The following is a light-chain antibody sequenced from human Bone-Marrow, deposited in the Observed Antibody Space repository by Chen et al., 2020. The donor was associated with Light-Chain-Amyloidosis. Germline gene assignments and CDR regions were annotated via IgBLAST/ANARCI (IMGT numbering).Light chain of an antibody. CDR1: QDIGDH. CDR2: ATS. CDR3: QHLNSYLFT. V-gene: IGKV1-9*01. Sequence: DIQLTQSPSFLSASVGDRVTITCRASQDIGDHLAWFQQTPGKAPKLLIYATSTLQTGVPSRFGGSGSGKQFTLTISSLQPEDFATYYCQHLNSYLFTFGPGTKVDF. J-gene: IGKJ3*01.